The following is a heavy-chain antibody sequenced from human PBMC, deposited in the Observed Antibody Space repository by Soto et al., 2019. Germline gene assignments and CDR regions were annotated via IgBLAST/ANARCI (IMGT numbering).Heavy chain of an antibody. Sequence: GGSLRLSCAASGFTFSSYWMSWVRQAPGKGLEWVANIKQDGSEKYYVDSVKGRFTISRDNAKNSLYLQMNSLRAEDTAVYYCARDKGSSTYYYYYYGMDVWGQGTTVTVSS. V-gene: IGHV3-7*01. CDR2: IKQDGSEK. J-gene: IGHJ6*02. D-gene: IGHD6-6*01. CDR1: GFTFSSYW. CDR3: ARDKGSSTYYYYYYGMDV.